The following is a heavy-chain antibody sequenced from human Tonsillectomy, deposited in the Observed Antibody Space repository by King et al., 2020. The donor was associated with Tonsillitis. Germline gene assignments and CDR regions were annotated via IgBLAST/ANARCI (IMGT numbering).Heavy chain of an antibody. J-gene: IGHJ4*02. Sequence: QMQLQESGPGLVKPSETLSLTCTVSGASISSSTYYWGWIRQPPGKGLEWIGSIYYSGSTSYNPSLKSRVTMSIDTSKNQFSLKLTSVTAADTAVCYSARQNPGYDNLDYWGQGTLVTVSS. CDR2: IYYSGST. CDR3: ARQNPGYDNLDY. D-gene: IGHD3-9*01. V-gene: IGHV4-39*01. CDR1: GASISSSTYY.